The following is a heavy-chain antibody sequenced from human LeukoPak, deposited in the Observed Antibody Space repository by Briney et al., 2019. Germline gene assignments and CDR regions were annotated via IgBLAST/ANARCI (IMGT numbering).Heavy chain of an antibody. Sequence: PGGSLRLSCAVSGFTVSSSYLSWVRQAPGKGLEWVSVINSGGTTYYADPVKGRFIISRDNSKNTLNLQMNSLRAEDTAVYYCARLAVAYFDYWGQGTLVTVSS. CDR3: ARLAVAYFDY. V-gene: IGHV3-66*04. D-gene: IGHD6-19*01. CDR1: GFTVSSSY. J-gene: IGHJ4*02. CDR2: INSGGTT.